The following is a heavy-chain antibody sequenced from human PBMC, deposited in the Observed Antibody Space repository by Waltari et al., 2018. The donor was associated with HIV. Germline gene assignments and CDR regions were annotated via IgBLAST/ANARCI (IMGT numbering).Heavy chain of an antibody. CDR3: ARDKGITMVRGVIIRTLSGMDV. CDR1: GYPFTSYG. CDR2: ISAYNGNT. J-gene: IGHJ6*02. D-gene: IGHD3-10*01. Sequence: QVQLVQSGAEVKKPGASVKVSCKASGYPFTSYGISWVRQAPGQGLEWMGWISAYNGNTNYAQKLQGRVTMTTDTSTSTAYMELRSLRSDDTAVYYCARDKGITMVRGVIIRTLSGMDVWGQGTTVTVSS. V-gene: IGHV1-18*01.